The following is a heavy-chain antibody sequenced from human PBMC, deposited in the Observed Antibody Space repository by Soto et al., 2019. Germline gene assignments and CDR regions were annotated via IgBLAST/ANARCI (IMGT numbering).Heavy chain of an antibody. Sequence: ASVTMSVTYSVSEGSVVNGGCCRIWIRQPPGKGLEWIGYIYYTGITNYNPSLKSRVTMTVDTSKNQLSLKLTSVTAADTAVYYCIRGSRNYDRWGQGTLVTVSS. J-gene: IGHJ5*02. CDR1: EGSVVNGGCC. CDR3: IRGSRNYDR. V-gene: IGHV4-61*08. D-gene: IGHD1-7*01. CDR2: IYYTGIT.